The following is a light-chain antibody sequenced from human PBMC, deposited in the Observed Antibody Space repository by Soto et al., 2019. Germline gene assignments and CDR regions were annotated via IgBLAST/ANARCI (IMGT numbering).Light chain of an antibody. Sequence: DIQMTQSPSSLSASVGDRVTITCRASQSISDYLNWYQQKPGKAPKVLIFAASSLQRGVPSRFSGSGSGTDFTLTISSLQPEDFATYYCQQSYSTPRTFGPGTKVDIK. CDR1: QSISDY. J-gene: IGKJ3*01. V-gene: IGKV1-39*01. CDR2: AAS. CDR3: QQSYSTPRT.